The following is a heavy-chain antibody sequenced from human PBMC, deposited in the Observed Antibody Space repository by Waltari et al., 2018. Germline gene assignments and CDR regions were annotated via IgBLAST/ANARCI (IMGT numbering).Heavy chain of an antibody. D-gene: IGHD2-2*01. J-gene: IGHJ4*02. CDR2: IYYSGST. CDR1: GCSISSSSYY. Sequence: QLQLQESGPGLVKPSETLSLTCTVSGCSISSSSYYWGWVRQPPGKGLEWIGSIYYSGSTYYNPSLKSRVTISVDTSKNQFSLKLSSVTAADTAVYYCARIIVVVPAALNYFDYWGQGTLVTVSS. V-gene: IGHV4-39*01. CDR3: ARIIVVVPAALNYFDY.